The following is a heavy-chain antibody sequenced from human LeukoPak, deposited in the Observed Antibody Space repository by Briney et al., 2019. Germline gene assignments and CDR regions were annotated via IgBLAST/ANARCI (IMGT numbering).Heavy chain of an antibody. J-gene: IGHJ5*02. CDR2: GDHTGGT. CDR1: GGSFTGYY. Sequence: LAPSETLSLTCAVYGGSFTGYYWSWIRQPPGKGLEWIGEGDHTGGTKYNPSLKSRVTISADWSKNQFSLKWYSVTAADTGLYYCANNGQRGFSFDPWGQGTLVIVAS. D-gene: IGHD2-8*01. V-gene: IGHV4-34*01. CDR3: ANNGQRGFSFDP.